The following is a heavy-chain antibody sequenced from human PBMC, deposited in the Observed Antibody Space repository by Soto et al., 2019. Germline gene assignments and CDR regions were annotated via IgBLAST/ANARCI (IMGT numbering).Heavy chain of an antibody. Sequence: SETLSLTCAVSGGSISSGGYSCNWIRQPPGKGLEWIGYIYHSWSTYYNPSLKSRVTISVDRSKNQFSLKLSSVTAADTAVYYCARGMTTVTTFDYWGQGTLVTVSS. D-gene: IGHD4-17*01. J-gene: IGHJ4*02. CDR3: ARGMTTVTTFDY. CDR1: GGSISSGGYS. V-gene: IGHV4-30-2*01. CDR2: IYHSWST.